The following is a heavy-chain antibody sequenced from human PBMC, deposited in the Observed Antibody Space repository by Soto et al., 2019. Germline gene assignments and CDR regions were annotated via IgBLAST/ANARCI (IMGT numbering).Heavy chain of an antibody. Sequence: LCGGSISSGDYYWSWIRQPPGKGLEWIGYIYYSGSTYYNPSLKSRVTISVDTSKNQFSLKLSSVTAADTAVYYCAREVPELGMDYWGQGTLVTVSS. CDR2: IYYSGST. CDR3: AREVPELGMDY. D-gene: IGHD7-27*01. V-gene: IGHV4-30-4*01. J-gene: IGHJ4*02. CDR1: GGSISSGDYY.